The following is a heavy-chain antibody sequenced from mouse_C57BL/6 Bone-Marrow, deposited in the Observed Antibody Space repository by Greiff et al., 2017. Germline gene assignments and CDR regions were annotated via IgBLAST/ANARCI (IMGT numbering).Heavy chain of an antibody. CDR1: GFTFSSYA. J-gene: IGHJ3*01. CDR2: ISDGGSYT. V-gene: IGHV5-4*01. D-gene: IGHD2-3*01. Sequence: DVMLVESGGGLVKPGGSLKLSCAASGFTFSSYAMSWVRQTPEKRLEWVATISDGGSYTYYPDNVKGRFTISRDNAKNNLYLQMSHLKSEDTAMYYCARDAGYDGYYPYWGQGTLVTVSA. CDR3: ARDAGYDGYYPY.